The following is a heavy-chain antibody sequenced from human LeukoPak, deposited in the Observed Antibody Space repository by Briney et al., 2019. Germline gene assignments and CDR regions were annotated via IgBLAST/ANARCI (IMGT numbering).Heavy chain of an antibody. Sequence: GASVKVSCKASGYTFTGYYMHWVRQAPGQGLEWMGWINPNSGGTNYAQKFQGRVTMTRDTSISTAYMELSRLRSDDTAVYYCARVQYDILTGYYYFDYWGQGTLVTVSS. J-gene: IGHJ4*02. CDR3: ARVQYDILTGYYYFDY. V-gene: IGHV1-2*02. CDR2: INPNSGGT. CDR1: GYTFTGYY. D-gene: IGHD3-9*01.